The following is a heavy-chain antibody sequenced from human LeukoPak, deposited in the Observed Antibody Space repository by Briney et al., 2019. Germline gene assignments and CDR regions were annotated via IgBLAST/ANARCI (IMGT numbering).Heavy chain of an antibody. CDR1: GGSISSYY. CDR3: ASLMDTARVHEDY. D-gene: IGHD5-18*01. CDR2: IYYSGST. Sequence: TPSETLSLTCTVSGGSISSYYWSWIRQPPGKGLEWIGYIYYSGSTNYNPSLKSRVTISVDTSKNQFSLKLSSVTAADTAVYYCASLMDTARVHEDYWGQGTLVTVSS. V-gene: IGHV4-59*08. J-gene: IGHJ4*02.